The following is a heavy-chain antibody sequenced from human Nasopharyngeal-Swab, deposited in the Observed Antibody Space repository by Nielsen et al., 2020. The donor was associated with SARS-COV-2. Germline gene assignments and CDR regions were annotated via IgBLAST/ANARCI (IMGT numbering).Heavy chain of an antibody. D-gene: IGHD5-24*01. Sequence: GGSLRLSCAASGFTFSDYYMSWIRQAPGKGLEWVSYISSSGSTIYYADSVKGRFTISRDNAKNSLYLQMNSLRAEDTAVYYCAGEVEMATIGYWYFDLWGRGTLVTVSS. CDR2: ISSSGSTI. J-gene: IGHJ2*01. V-gene: IGHV3-11*01. CDR3: AGEVEMATIGYWYFDL. CDR1: GFTFSDYY.